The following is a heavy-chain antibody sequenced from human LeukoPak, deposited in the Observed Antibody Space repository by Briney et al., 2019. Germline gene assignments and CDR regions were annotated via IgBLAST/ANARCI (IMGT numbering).Heavy chain of an antibody. Sequence: PSETLSLTCTVSGGSISSYYWNWIRQSPGKGLEWIGEINHSGSTNYNPSLKSRVTMSVDTSQKQFSLRLTSVRAADTAVYYCARGRYLTTLGGAAAGFLDYWGQGTVVTVSS. J-gene: IGHJ4*02. CDR2: INHSGST. CDR1: GGSISSYY. D-gene: IGHD6-13*01. V-gene: IGHV4-34*01. CDR3: ARGRYLTTLGGAAAGFLDY.